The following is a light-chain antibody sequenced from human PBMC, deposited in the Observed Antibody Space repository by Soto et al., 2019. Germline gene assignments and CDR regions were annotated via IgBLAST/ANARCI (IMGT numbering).Light chain of an antibody. Sequence: QSALTQPASVSGSPGQSITISCTGTDSDVGGYNYVSWYQQYPGKAPKLIIYEVTNRPSGVSNRFSGSKSGYTASLTISGLQAEDEADYYCCSYTISSPYVFGTGTKLTVL. CDR1: DSDVGGYNY. CDR3: CSYTISSPYV. V-gene: IGLV2-14*01. J-gene: IGLJ1*01. CDR2: EVT.